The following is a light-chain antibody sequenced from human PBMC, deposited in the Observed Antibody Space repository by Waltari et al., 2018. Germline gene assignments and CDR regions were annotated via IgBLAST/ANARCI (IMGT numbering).Light chain of an antibody. J-gene: IGLJ3*02. CDR3: QSTDRSVSWV. V-gene: IGLV3-25*03. Sequence: SYELTQPPSLSIYLGQTARITCSGDVLGEQYNHWYQQKPGQAPMLIIYKDSERPSGIPERCSGYTSGTKVTLTISGAQAEDEAEYHCQSTDRSVSWVFGGGTKLTVL. CDR1: VLGEQY. CDR2: KDS.